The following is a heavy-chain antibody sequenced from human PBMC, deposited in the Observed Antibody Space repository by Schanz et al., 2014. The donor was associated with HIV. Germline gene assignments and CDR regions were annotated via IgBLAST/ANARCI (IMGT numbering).Heavy chain of an antibody. J-gene: IGHJ4*02. CDR1: GFTFNNYG. Sequence: QVQLAESGGGVVQPGRSLRLSCVASGFTFNNYGMHWVRQAPGKGLEWVAAIWYDGSNKFYADSVKGRFTISRDNSKNTLYLQMNNLRAEDTAVYGCARQGLRFSFWLDYWGQGTPVTVS. D-gene: IGHD4-17*01. CDR3: ARQGLRFSFWLDY. CDR2: IWYDGSNK. V-gene: IGHV3-33*08.